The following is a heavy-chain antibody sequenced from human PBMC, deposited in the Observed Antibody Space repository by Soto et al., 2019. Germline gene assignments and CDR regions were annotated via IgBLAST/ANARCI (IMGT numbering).Heavy chain of an antibody. D-gene: IGHD5-12*01. J-gene: IGHJ6*03. CDR2: IDRNGERT. Sequence: GSLRLSCAASGFTFSSYAMSWVRQAPGKGLEFVSAIDRNGERTHYANSVKGRFTISRDNSNNTLYLQTGSLSADDMAFYYCARYAEFVATVYYIDVCGKGTSGTGSS. CDR3: ARYAEFVATVYYIDV. CDR1: GFTFSSYA. V-gene: IGHV3-64*01.